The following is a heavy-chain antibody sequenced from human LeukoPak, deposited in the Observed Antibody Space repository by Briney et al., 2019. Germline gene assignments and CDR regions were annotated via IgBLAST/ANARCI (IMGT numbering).Heavy chain of an antibody. Sequence: PGRSLRLSCAASGFTFSRYGMHWVRQAPGKGLEWVAVLWYDGSNEYYADSVKGRFTIFRDNSKNTLHLQMNSLRAEDTAVYHCARPLVGDALDYWGQGTLVTVSS. D-gene: IGHD1-26*01. J-gene: IGHJ4*02. CDR2: LWYDGSNE. V-gene: IGHV3-33*01. CDR3: ARPLVGDALDY. CDR1: GFTFSRYG.